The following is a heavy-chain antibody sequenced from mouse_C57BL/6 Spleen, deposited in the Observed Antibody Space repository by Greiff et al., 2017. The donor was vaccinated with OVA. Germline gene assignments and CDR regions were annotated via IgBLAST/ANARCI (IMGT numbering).Heavy chain of an antibody. D-gene: IGHD1-1*01. CDR3: ARDVRYYGSSYGWFAY. V-gene: IGHV5-4*01. J-gene: IGHJ3*01. Sequence: EVKLMESGGGLVKPGGSLKLSCAASGFTFSSYAMSWVRQTPEKRLEWVATISDGGSYTYYPDNVKGRFTISRDNAKNNLYLQMSHLKSEDTAMYYCARDVRYYGSSYGWFAYWGQGTLVTVSA. CDR1: GFTFSSYA. CDR2: ISDGGSYT.